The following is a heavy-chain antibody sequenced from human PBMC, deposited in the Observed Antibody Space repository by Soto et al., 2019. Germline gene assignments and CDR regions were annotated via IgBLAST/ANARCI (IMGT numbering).Heavy chain of an antibody. Sequence: SVKVSCKASGGTFSSYAISWVLQSGLQGLEWMGGIIPIFGTANYAQKFQGRVTITADESTSTAYMELSSLRSEDTAVYYCARFNAYCGGDCYSNYWGQGTLVTVSS. CDR3: ARFNAYCGGDCYSNY. D-gene: IGHD2-21*02. J-gene: IGHJ4*02. CDR1: GGTFSSYA. V-gene: IGHV1-69*13. CDR2: IIPIFGTA.